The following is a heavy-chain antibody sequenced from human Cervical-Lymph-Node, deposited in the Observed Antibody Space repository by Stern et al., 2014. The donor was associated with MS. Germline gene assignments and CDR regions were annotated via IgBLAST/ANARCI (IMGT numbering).Heavy chain of an antibody. CDR3: ARHQPAATFAMDV. V-gene: IGHV5-51*01. J-gene: IGHJ6*02. Sequence: VQLLQPGAEVKKPGESLKISCKGSGYNFGDYWIGWVRQKTGKGLEWMGTIFPADSDSRYSPSFEGQVPISADESISTAFLQSSSLKASDTGIYYCARHQPAATFAMDVWGQGTTVIVSS. D-gene: IGHD2-2*01. CDR1: GYNFGDYW. CDR2: IFPADSDS.